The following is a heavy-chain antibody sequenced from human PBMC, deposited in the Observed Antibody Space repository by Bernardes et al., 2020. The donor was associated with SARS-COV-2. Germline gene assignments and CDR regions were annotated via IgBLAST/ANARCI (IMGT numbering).Heavy chain of an antibody. Sequence: GSLRLSGAASGFTFSSYAMSWVRPAPGKGLEWVSAISGSGGSTYYADSVKGRFTISRDNSKNTLYLQMNSLRAEDTAVYYCAKDPLYGIAVAGFDYWGQGTLVTVSS. V-gene: IGHV3-23*01. CDR3: AKDPLYGIAVAGFDY. CDR1: GFTFSSYA. D-gene: IGHD6-19*01. J-gene: IGHJ4*02. CDR2: ISGSGGST.